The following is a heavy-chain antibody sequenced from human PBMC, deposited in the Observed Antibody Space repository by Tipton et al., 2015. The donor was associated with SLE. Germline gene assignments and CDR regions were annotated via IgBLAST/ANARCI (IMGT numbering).Heavy chain of an antibody. CDR3: ARAHCSNGVCYTFLDAFDI. V-gene: IGHV3-30-3*01. J-gene: IGHJ3*02. CDR1: GFIFSTYA. Sequence: SLRLSCADSGFIFSTYAMHWVRQAPGKGLEWVAVISYHGTNEYYADSVKGRFTISRDNSKNTLSLQMNSLRAEDTAVYYCARAHCSNGVCYTFLDAFDIWGQGTMVTVSS. D-gene: IGHD2-8*01. CDR2: ISYHGTNE.